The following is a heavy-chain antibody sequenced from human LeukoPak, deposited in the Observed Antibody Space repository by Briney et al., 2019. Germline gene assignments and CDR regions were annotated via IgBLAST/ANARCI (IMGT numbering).Heavy chain of an antibody. V-gene: IGHV3-23*01. Sequence: GGSLRLSCAASGFTFSNYAMTWVRQAPGKGLEWVSTISGSGGSTYYADSVKGRFTISRDNSKNTLYLQMNSLRAEDTAVYYCAKDRASGWPNAFDIWGQGTMVTVSS. CDR1: GFTFSNYA. CDR2: ISGSGGST. CDR3: AKDRASGWPNAFDI. J-gene: IGHJ3*02. D-gene: IGHD6-19*01.